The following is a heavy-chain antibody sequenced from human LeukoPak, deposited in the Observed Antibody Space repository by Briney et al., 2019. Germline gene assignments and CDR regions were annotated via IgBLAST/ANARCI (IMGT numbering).Heavy chain of an antibody. D-gene: IGHD1-26*01. J-gene: IGHJ4*02. CDR1: GYTSSIYW. Sequence: PGGSLRLSCAASGYTSSIYWTNWVRQAPGKVLEWVASIKQDGSETYYMEYVQGRFTISRDNDMNFLYLELSSLRAEDTAVYYCTRENSGSLSLEYWGQGTLVTVSS. CDR2: IKQDGSET. V-gene: IGHV3-7*01. CDR3: TRENSGSLSLEY.